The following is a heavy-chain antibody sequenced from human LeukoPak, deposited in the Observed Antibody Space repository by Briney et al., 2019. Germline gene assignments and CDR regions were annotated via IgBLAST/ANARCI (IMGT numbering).Heavy chain of an antibody. D-gene: IGHD5-18*01. J-gene: IGHJ3*02. Sequence: GGSLRLSCAASGFTFNTYAMSWVRQAPGKGLEWVSSISGNGGFTFYADSVRFRFTISRDNSKNPLFMQLNSLRVEDTAVYFCASSLWLPGAFDIWGQGTVVSVSS. V-gene: IGHV3-23*01. CDR1: GFTFNTYA. CDR2: ISGNGGFT. CDR3: ASSLWLPGAFDI.